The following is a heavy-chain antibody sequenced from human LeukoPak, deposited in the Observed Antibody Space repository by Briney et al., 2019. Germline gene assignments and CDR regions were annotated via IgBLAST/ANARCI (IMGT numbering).Heavy chain of an antibody. Sequence: ASVKVSCKASGYTFTSYYMHWVRQAPGQGLEWMGIINPSGGSTTYAQKFQGRVTMTRDTSTSTVYMELSNLTSEDTAVYYCARSRLLLDYWGQGTLVTVSS. J-gene: IGHJ4*02. V-gene: IGHV1-46*01. CDR1: GYTFTSYY. CDR2: INPSGGST. D-gene: IGHD2-21*02. CDR3: ARSRLLLDY.